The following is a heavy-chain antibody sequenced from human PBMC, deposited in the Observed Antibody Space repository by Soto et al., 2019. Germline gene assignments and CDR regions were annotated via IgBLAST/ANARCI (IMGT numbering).Heavy chain of an antibody. CDR3: ARALVGATPFDY. V-gene: IGHV3-53*01. CDR2: IYSGGST. D-gene: IGHD1-26*01. CDR1: GFTFSSYA. Sequence: PGVSLRLSCAASGFTFSSYAMSWVRQAPGKGLEWVSVIYSGGSTYYADSVKGRFTISRDNSKNTLYLQMNSLRAEDTAVYYCARALVGATPFDYWGQGTLVTVSS. J-gene: IGHJ4*02.